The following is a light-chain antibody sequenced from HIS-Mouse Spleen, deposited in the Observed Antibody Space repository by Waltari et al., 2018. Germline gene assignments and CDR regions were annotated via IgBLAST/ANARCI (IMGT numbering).Light chain of an antibody. J-gene: IGLJ2*01. CDR2: EDS. CDR1: AWPKTY. CDR3: YSTDSSGNHRV. V-gene: IGLV3-10*01. Sequence: SYELTQPPSVSVSQGQTDRITCSGDAWPKTYAYWYQQNSGQAPVLVIYEDSNRPSGIPERFSGSSSGTMATLTISGAQVEDEADYYCYSTDSSGNHRVFGGGTKLTVL.